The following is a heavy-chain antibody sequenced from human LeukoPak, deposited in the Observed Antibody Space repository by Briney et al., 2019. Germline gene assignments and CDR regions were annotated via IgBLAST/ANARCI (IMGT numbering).Heavy chain of an antibody. CDR2: TYYSGST. CDR1: GGSISSGDYY. CDR3: ARGDIVVVPAANGFDP. Sequence: PSQTLSLTCTVSGGSISSGDYYWSWIRQPPGKGLEWIGYTYYSGSTYYNPSLKSRVTISVDTSKNQFSLKLSSVTAADTAVYYCARGDIVVVPAANGFDPWGQGTLVTVSS. V-gene: IGHV4-30-4*08. J-gene: IGHJ5*02. D-gene: IGHD2-2*01.